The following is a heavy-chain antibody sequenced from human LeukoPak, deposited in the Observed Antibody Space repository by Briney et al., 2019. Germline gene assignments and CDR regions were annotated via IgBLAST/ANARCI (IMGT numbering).Heavy chain of an antibody. Sequence: GGSLRLSCAASGFTFSSYAMSWVRQAPGKGLEWVSAISGSGGSTYYADSVKGRFTISRDNSKNTLYLQMNSLRAEDTAVYYCAKGPGRGDYDSSGRIDYWGQGTLVTVSS. CDR1: GFTFSSYA. V-gene: IGHV3-23*01. J-gene: IGHJ4*02. CDR2: ISGSGGST. D-gene: IGHD3-22*01. CDR3: AKGPGRGDYDSSGRIDY.